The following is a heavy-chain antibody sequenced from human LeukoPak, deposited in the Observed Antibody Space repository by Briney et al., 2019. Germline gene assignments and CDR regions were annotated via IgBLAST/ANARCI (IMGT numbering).Heavy chain of an antibody. V-gene: IGHV3-13*04. CDR3: ARVGRISAFDI. D-gene: IGHD1-14*01. CDR1: GFTLSSYD. J-gene: IGHJ3*02. CDR2: IGTAGDT. Sequence: GGSVRLSCAASGFTLSSYDMHWVRQATGKGLEWVSGIGTAGDTYYSGSVKGRFTISRENAKNSLYLQMNILRAGDTAVYYCARVGRISAFDIWGQGTMVTVSS.